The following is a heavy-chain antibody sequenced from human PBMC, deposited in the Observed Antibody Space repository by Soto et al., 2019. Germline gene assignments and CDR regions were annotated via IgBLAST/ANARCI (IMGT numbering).Heavy chain of an antibody. Sequence: PSETLSLTCAVSGYSISSGYYWGWIRQPPGKGLGWIGSIYHSGSTYYNPSLKSRVTISVDTSKNQFSLKLSSVTAADTAVYYCARVGVVVKTFDYWGQGTLVTVSS. CDR2: IYHSGST. D-gene: IGHD3-22*01. V-gene: IGHV4-38-2*01. CDR3: ARVGVVVKTFDY. CDR1: GYSISSGYY. J-gene: IGHJ4*02.